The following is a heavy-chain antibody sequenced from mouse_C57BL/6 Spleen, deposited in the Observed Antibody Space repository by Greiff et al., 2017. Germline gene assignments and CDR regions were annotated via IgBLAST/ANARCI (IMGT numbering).Heavy chain of an antibody. V-gene: IGHV5-9-1*02. D-gene: IGHD3-2*02. J-gene: IGHJ2*01. Sequence: EVKLMESGEGLVKPGGSLKLSCAASGFTFSSYAMSWVRQTPEKRLEWVAYISSGGDYIYYADTVKGRFTISRDNARNTLYLQMSSLKSEDTAMYYCTRTAQADYFDYWGQGTTLTVSS. CDR3: TRTAQADYFDY. CDR2: ISSGGDYI. CDR1: GFTFSSYA.